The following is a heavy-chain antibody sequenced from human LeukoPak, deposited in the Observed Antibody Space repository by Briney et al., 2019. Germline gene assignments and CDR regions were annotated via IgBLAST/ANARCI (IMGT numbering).Heavy chain of an antibody. CDR3: ARARYYETSGYSFDY. D-gene: IGHD3-22*01. CDR1: DDSINSGDYY. J-gene: IGHJ4*02. Sequence: SETLSLTCTVSDDSINSGDYYWSWIRQPPGKGLQWIGYIYYTGSTYYNPSLKGRVTLSVDTCKNQFSLKLSSVTAADTAVYYCARARYYETSGYSFDYWGQGTLVTVSS. CDR2: IYYTGST. V-gene: IGHV4-30-4*01.